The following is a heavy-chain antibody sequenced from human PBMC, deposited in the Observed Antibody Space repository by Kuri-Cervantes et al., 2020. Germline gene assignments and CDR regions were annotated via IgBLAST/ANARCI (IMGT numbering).Heavy chain of an antibody. Sequence: SVKVSCKASGGTFSSYAISWVRQAPGQGLEWMGGIIPIFGTANYAQKFQGRVTITADESTSTAYMELSSLRSEDTAVYYCARVLSVGELPLGGGWFDPWGQGTLVTVS. D-gene: IGHD1-26*01. CDR2: IIPIFGTA. CDR1: GGTFSSYA. CDR3: ARVLSVGELPLGGGWFDP. J-gene: IGHJ5*02. V-gene: IGHV1-69*13.